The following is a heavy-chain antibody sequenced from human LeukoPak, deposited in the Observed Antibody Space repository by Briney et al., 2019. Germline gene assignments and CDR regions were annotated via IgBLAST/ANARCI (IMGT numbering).Heavy chain of an antibody. D-gene: IGHD3-22*01. V-gene: IGHV1-2*04. J-gene: IGHJ6*02. Sequence: ASVKVSCKASGYTFTGYYMHWVRQAPGQGLEWMGWINPNSGGTNYAQKFQGWVTMTGDTSISTAYMELSRLRSDDTAVYYCARGMYYYDSSDTNGMDVWGQGTTVTVSS. CDR1: GYTFTGYY. CDR2: INPNSGGT. CDR3: ARGMYYYDSSDTNGMDV.